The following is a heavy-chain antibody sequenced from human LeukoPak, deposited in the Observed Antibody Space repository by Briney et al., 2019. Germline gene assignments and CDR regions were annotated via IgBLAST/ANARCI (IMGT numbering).Heavy chain of an antibody. V-gene: IGHV4-59*11. CDR1: GGSINSHY. J-gene: IGHJ4*02. CDR2: IFNTGNT. Sequence: SETLSLTCSVSGGSINSHYWSWIRQPPGKRLEWIGYIFNTGNTNYNPSLASRVTMSVDTSRAQFFLRLSPVTAADTAIYYCASRPADTAWYGVFDYWSQGTLVTVSS. D-gene: IGHD3-10*01. CDR3: ASRPADTAWYGVFDY.